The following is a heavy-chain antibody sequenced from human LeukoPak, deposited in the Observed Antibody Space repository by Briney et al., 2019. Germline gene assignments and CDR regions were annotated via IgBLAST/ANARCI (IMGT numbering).Heavy chain of an antibody. CDR2: IIPIFGTA. Sequence: VASVKVSCKASLCTFSSYVISWVRQAPAQGREWMGGIIPIFGTANYAQKFQGRVTITADESTSTAYMELRSLRAEDTAVYYCARKSGGLGIQFYYYYMDVWGKGTTVTISS. J-gene: IGHJ6*03. CDR1: LCTFSSYV. CDR3: ARKSGGLGIQFYYYYMDV. D-gene: IGHD7-27*01. V-gene: IGHV1-69*13.